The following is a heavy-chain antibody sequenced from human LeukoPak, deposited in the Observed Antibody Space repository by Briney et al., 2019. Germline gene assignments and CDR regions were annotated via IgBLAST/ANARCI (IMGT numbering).Heavy chain of an antibody. CDR2: ISYDGTNK. CDR1: GFTFNSYA. D-gene: IGHD3-22*01. J-gene: IGHJ4*02. CDR3: AKGRVVVITPDDY. V-gene: IGHV3-30-3*01. Sequence: GRSLRLSCAASGFTFNSYAMHWVRQAPGKGLEWVAVISYDGTNKYYADSVKGRFTISRDNSKNTLYLQMNSLRAEDTAVYYCAKGRVVVITPDDYWGQGTLVTVSS.